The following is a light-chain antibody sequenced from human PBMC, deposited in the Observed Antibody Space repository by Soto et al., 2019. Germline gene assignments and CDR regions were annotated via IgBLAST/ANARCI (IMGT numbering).Light chain of an antibody. Sequence: EIVLTPSPGTLSLSPGERATLSCRASQSVSSNYLASYQHKPGQAPRLLIYGASSRATGIPDRFGGSGSGTDFTLTISRLETEDFAVYYCLRYHSSPYTFGQGTKLEIK. V-gene: IGKV3-20*01. CDR3: LRYHSSPYT. CDR1: QSVSSNY. J-gene: IGKJ2*01. CDR2: GAS.